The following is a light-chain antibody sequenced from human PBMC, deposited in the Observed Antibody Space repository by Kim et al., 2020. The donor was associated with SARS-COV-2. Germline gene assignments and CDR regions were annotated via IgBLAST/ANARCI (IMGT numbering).Light chain of an antibody. CDR2: AAS. V-gene: IGKV1-39*01. J-gene: IGKJ4*01. Sequence: SVGGSVTTTGRASQSSSGYLNWYQQKPGKAPDLLIYAASSLQGGVPSRFSGSGSGTDYTLTILGLQPEDFATYYCQQSFTTPRLTFGGGTKVDIK. CDR3: QQSFTTPRLT. CDR1: QSSSGY.